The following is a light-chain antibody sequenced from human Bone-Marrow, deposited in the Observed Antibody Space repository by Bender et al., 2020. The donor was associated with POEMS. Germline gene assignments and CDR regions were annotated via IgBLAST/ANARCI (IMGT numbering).Light chain of an antibody. CDR1: NIGSRI. CDR3: QVWDGSTDHKV. V-gene: IGLV3-21*02. Sequence: SYVLTQPPSVSVAPGQTATIPCGGSNIGSRIVHWYQQKPGQAPVLVVYDDTDRPSGIPERFSGSNSGNTATLTISRVEVGDEADYYCQVWDGSTDHKVFGGGTKLAVL. CDR2: DDT. J-gene: IGLJ2*01.